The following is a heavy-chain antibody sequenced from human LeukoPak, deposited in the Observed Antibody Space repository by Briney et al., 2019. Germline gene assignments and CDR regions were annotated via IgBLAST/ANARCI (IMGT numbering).Heavy chain of an antibody. CDR3: ANGVNYYYYYYMDV. CDR2: IRYDGSNK. Sequence: GGSLRLSCAASGFTFSSYGMHWVRQAPGKGLEWVAFIRYDGSNKYYADSVKGRFTISRDNSKNTLYLQMNSLRAEDTAVYYCANGVNYYYYYYMDVWGKGTTVTVSS. V-gene: IGHV3-30*02. J-gene: IGHJ6*03. D-gene: IGHD3-16*01. CDR1: GFTFSSYG.